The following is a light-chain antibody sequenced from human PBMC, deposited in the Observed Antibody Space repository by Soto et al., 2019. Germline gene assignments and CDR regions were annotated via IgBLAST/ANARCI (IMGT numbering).Light chain of an antibody. CDR1: QDIIYY. Sequence: DIRMTQSPSSLSAFVGDTVTITCRASQDIIYYLAWYQQKPGKIPKLLIHSASTLQTGVQSRFSGTGSGTVFTLTINILQPEDVATYYFQQYNSAPNTFGQGSRLEIK. CDR3: QQYNSAPNT. CDR2: SAS. V-gene: IGKV1-27*01. J-gene: IGKJ2*01.